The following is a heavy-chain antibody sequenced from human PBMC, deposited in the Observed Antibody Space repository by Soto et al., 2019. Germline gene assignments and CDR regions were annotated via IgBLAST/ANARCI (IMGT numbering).Heavy chain of an antibody. CDR3: TADMGRSSGAAHDS. CDR2: VQRNLDGGTA. V-gene: IGHV3-15*05. CDR1: GFTFSETW. Sequence: EVQLLEAGGGLVKPGESLRISCTGFGFTFSETWMNWVRQVPGEGLEWVGRVQRNLDGGTAEYAASVRGRFSISRDDSRSTVYLQMNSLKSEDTAVYYCTADMGRSSGAAHDSWGPGILVTVSS. D-gene: IGHD6-19*01. J-gene: IGHJ4*02.